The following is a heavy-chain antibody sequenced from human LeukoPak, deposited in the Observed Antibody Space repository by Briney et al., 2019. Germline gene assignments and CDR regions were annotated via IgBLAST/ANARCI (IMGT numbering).Heavy chain of an antibody. CDR1: GGSISSGHYY. CDR2: IYYSGTT. CDR3: AREGVGASQAYFDY. J-gene: IGHJ4*02. V-gene: IGHV4-39*07. Sequence: SETLSLTCSVSGGSISSGHYYWAWIRQPPGKGLQWIGSIYYSGTTYNNPPLKSRVTISVDTSKNQFSLKLSPVTAADTAVYYCAREGVGASQAYFDYWGQGTLVTVSS. D-gene: IGHD1-26*01.